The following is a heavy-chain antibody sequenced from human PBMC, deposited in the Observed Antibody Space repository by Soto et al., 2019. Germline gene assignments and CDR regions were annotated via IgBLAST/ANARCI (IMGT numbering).Heavy chain of an antibody. V-gene: IGHV4-34*01. J-gene: IGHJ4*02. Sequence: SETLSLTCAVYGASFSWSFSGHFCSWVRQSPGKGLEWIGEINHSGITNYNPSLESRVTVSVDTSKNQISLKLTSVTAADTAVYYCASRHGSGKYYFDIWGQGTPVNVSS. CDR1: GASFSWSFSGHF. D-gene: IGHD3-10*01. CDR2: INHSGIT. CDR3: ASRHGSGKYYFDI.